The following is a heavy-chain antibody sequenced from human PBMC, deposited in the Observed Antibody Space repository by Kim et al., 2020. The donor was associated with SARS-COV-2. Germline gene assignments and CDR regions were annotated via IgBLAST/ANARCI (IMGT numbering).Heavy chain of an antibody. D-gene: IGHD3-22*01. V-gene: IGHV1-2*06. Sequence: ASVKVSCKASGYTFTGYYMHWVRQAPGQEPEWMGRINPNSGGTNYAQKFQGRVTMTRDTSISTAYMELSRLRSDDTAVYYCATNKYYYDSSGYDRRDYYFDYWGQGTLVTVSS. CDR1: GYTFTGYY. J-gene: IGHJ4*02. CDR3: ATNKYYYDSSGYDRRDYYFDY. CDR2: INPNSGGT.